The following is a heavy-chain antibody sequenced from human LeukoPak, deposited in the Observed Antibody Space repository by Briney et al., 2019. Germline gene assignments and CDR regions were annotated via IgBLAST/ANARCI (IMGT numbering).Heavy chain of an antibody. CDR3: ARVQNEWQLLPGFDY. Sequence: GGSLRLSCAASGFTFSSHMMHWVRQAPAKGLEWVAVISYDGRKKYYGDSVKGRFTISRDNSKNTLYLQMNSLRPEDTAVYYCARVQNEWQLLPGFDYWGQGTLVTVSS. CDR2: ISYDGRKK. J-gene: IGHJ4*02. CDR1: GFTFSSHM. D-gene: IGHD1-26*01. V-gene: IGHV3-30*03.